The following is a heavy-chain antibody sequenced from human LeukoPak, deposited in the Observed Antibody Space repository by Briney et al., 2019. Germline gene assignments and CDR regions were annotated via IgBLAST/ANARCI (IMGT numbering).Heavy chain of an antibody. J-gene: IGHJ6*03. V-gene: IGHV3-48*04. CDR1: GFTFSTYT. CDR2: IGSTTNSI. Sequence: GESLRLSCAASGFTFSTYTMNWVRQAPGKGLEWVSYIGSTTNSIYYADSVKGRFTISRDNAKKSLHLQMNSLRAEDTAVYYCARDEYSGLYYYMDVWGKGTTVTVSS. CDR3: ARDEYSGLYYYMDV. D-gene: IGHD5-12*01.